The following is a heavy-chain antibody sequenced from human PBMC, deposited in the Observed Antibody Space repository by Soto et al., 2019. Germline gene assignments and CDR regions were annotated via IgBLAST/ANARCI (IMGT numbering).Heavy chain of an antibody. Sequence: QVQLVESGGGVVQPGRSLRLSCAGSGFIFSNYGMHWVRQAPGKGLEWVAFISYDGSDILYADSVKGRFTISGDNSKSTLFLHMNRPRAEDTAVYFCAIVRVADSPLDHWGQGSLVTVSS. J-gene: IGHJ4*02. D-gene: IGHD3-10*02. CDR3: AIVRVADSPLDH. CDR1: GFIFSNYG. CDR2: ISYDGSDI. V-gene: IGHV3-30*03.